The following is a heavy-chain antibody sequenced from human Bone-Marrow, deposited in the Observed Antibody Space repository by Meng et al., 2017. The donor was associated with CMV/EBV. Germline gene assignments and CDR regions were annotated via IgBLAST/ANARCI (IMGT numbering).Heavy chain of an antibody. CDR2: INHSGST. D-gene: IGHD6-13*01. CDR1: GGSFSGYY. V-gene: IGHV4-34*01. J-gene: IGHJ6*02. Sequence: SETLSLTCAVYGGSFSGYYWSWIRQPPGKGLEWIGEINHSGSTNYNPSLKSRVTISVDTSKNQFSLKMSSVTAADAAVYYCARDPPESSSGLIARRRSGDYYYGMDVWGQGTTVTVSS. CDR3: ARDPPESSSGLIARRRSGDYYYGMDV.